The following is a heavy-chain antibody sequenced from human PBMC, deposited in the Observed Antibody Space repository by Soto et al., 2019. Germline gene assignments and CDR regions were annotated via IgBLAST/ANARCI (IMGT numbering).Heavy chain of an antibody. Sequence: QVQLQESGPGLVKPSQTLSLTCTVSGGSISSGGYYWSWIRQHPGKGPEWIGYIYYSGSTYYNPSLKSRVTISVDTSKNQFSLKLSSVTAADTAVYYCAREQTQLHPMDVWGQGTTVTVSS. CDR1: GGSISSGGYY. J-gene: IGHJ6*02. D-gene: IGHD6-6*01. V-gene: IGHV4-31*03. CDR3: AREQTQLHPMDV. CDR2: IYYSGST.